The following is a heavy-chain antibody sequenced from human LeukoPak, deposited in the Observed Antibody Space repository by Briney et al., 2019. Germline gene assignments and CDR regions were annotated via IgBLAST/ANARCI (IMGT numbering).Heavy chain of an antibody. J-gene: IGHJ5*02. Sequence: GGSLRLSCAASGFTFTPYVMHWVRQAPGKGLDWVALIWDDGNNKYYADSVKGRFTISRDNSKNTLYLQMNSLRAEDTAVYYCARDNGEWRLNWFDHWGQGTLVTVSS. V-gene: IGHV3-33*01. CDR3: ARDNGEWRLNWFDH. CDR1: GFTFTPYV. D-gene: IGHD2-8*01. CDR2: IWDDGNNK.